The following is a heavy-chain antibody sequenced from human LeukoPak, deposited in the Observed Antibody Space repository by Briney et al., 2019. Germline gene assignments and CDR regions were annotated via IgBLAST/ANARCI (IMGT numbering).Heavy chain of an antibody. CDR1: GYTFTGYY. Sequence: ASVKVSCKASGYTFTGYYMHWVRQAPGQGLEWMGWINPNSGGTNYAQKFQGRVTMTRDTSISTAYMELSRLRSDDTAVYYCARHAVTLHYFAYWGQGTLVTVSS. V-gene: IGHV1-2*02. J-gene: IGHJ4*02. CDR3: ARHAVTLHYFAY. CDR2: INPNSGGT. D-gene: IGHD4-17*01.